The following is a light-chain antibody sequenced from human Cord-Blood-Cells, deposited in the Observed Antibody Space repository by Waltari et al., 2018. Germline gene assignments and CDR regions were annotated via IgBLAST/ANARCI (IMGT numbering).Light chain of an antibody. V-gene: IGLV2-23*01. Sequence: QSALTQPASVSGSPGQSITISCTGTSSDAGSYYLFSWYQQHPGTAPKPMISEGSKRPSGVSNRFSGSKSGNTASLTISGLQAEDEADYYCCSYAGSWVFGGGTKLTVL. J-gene: IGLJ3*02. CDR1: SSDAGSYYL. CDR2: EGS. CDR3: CSYAGSWV.